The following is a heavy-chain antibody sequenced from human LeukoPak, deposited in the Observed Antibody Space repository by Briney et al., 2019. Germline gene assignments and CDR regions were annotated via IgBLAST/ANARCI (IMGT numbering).Heavy chain of an antibody. D-gene: IGHD1-26*01. Sequence: PGGSLRLSCAASGFTFSSYWMHWVRQAPRKGLVWVSHINGDRSTTCYADSVKGRFTISRDNAKNTLYLQMNSLRVEDTAVYYCARSRSYGFDSWGHGTLVTVSS. CDR3: ARSRSYGFDS. CDR1: GFTFSSYW. CDR2: INGDRSTT. V-gene: IGHV3-74*01. J-gene: IGHJ4*01.